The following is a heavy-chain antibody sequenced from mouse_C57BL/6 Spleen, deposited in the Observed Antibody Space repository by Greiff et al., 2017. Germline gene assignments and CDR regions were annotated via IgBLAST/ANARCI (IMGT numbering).Heavy chain of an antibody. Sequence: VKLQQSGAELVKPGASVKISCKASGYAFSSYWMNWVKQRPGKGLEWIGQIYPGDGDTNYNGKFKGKATLTADKSSSTAYMQLSSLTSEDSAVYFCARGTGLLNYFDYWGQGTTLTVSS. CDR3: ARGTGLLNYFDY. J-gene: IGHJ2*01. V-gene: IGHV1-80*01. CDR1: GYAFSSYW. D-gene: IGHD4-1*01. CDR2: IYPGDGDT.